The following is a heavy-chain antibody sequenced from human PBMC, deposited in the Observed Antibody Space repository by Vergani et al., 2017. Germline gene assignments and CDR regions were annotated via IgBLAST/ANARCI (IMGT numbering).Heavy chain of an antibody. V-gene: IGHV3-30*18. CDR1: GFTFSSYG. D-gene: IGHD6-6*01. Sequence: QVQLVESGGGVVQPGRFLRLSCAASGFTFSSYGMYWVRPAPGKGLEWVAVISYDGSNKYYADSVKGRFTISSDNSKNTLYLQMNSLRAEDTAVYYCAKDKEYSTPRGYYYYMDVWGKGTTVTVSS. CDR2: ISYDGSNK. J-gene: IGHJ6*03. CDR3: AKDKEYSTPRGYYYYMDV.